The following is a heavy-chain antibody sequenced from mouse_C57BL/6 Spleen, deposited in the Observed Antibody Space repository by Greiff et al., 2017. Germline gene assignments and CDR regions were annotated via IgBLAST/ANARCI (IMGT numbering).Heavy chain of an antibody. CDR1: GYTFTSYW. V-gene: IGHV1-64*01. Sequence: VPPQQPGAELVKPGASVKLSCKASGYTFTSYWMHWVKQRPGQGLEWIGMIHPNSGSTNYNEKFKSKATLTVDKSSSTAYMQLSSLTSEDSAVYYCARSGYDYGDYAMDYWGQGTSVTVSS. D-gene: IGHD2-4*01. J-gene: IGHJ4*01. CDR2: IHPNSGST. CDR3: ARSGYDYGDYAMDY.